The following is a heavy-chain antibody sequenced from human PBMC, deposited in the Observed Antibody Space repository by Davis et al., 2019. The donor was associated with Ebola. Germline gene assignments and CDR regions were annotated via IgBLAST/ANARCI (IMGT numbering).Heavy chain of an antibody. CDR3: AKNSGYGYVS. CDR2: IKQDGSEK. Sequence: GESLKISCAGSGFTFSSYWMSWVRQAPGKGLEWVANIKQDGSEKYYVDSVKGRFTISRDNAKNSLYLQMNSLRAEDTAVYYCAKNSGYGYVSWGQGTLVTVSS. D-gene: IGHD5-12*01. J-gene: IGHJ5*02. CDR1: GFTFSSYW. V-gene: IGHV3-7*01.